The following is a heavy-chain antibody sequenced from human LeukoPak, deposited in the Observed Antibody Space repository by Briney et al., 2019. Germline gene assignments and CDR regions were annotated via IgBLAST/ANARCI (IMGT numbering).Heavy chain of an antibody. CDR1: GGSISSSSYY. CDR2: IYYSGNT. V-gene: IGHV4-39*01. CDR3: VRQGDGYCTSTNCLFSFDY. J-gene: IGHJ4*02. Sequence: SETLSLTCTVSGGSISSSSYYWGWIRQPPGKGLEWIGSIYYSGNTYYNPSLKSRVTISEDTSKNQFSLKLSSVTAADTAVYYCVRQGDGYCTSTNCLFSFDYWGQGTLVTVSS. D-gene: IGHD2-2*03.